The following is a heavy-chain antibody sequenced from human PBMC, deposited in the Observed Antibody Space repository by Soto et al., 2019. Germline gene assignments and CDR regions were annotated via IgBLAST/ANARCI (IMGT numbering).Heavy chain of an antibody. CDR2: ISEGGGTT. V-gene: IGHV3-23*01. CDR3: AKGGYRHGYD. D-gene: IGHD5-18*01. CDR1: GFAFSRSA. Sequence: EVQLLESGGGLIQPGGSLRLSCAASGFAFSRSAMAWVRQAPEKGLEWVSSISEGGGTTFYAGSVEGRFTISRDNSKNTLYLQMNSVRADDTAVYYCAKGGYRHGYDWGRGTLVTVSS. J-gene: IGHJ4*02.